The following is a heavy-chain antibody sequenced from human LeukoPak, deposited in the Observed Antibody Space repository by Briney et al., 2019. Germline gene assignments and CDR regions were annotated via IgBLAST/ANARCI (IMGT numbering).Heavy chain of an antibody. CDR1: GFTFSSYA. Sequence: GGSLRLSCAASGFTFSSYAMSWVRQAPGKGLEWVSAISGSGGSTYYADSVKGRFTISRDNSKNTLYLQMNSLRAEDTAVYYCAKDGYYDSSGYYYNYYYYYGMDVWGQGTTVTVSS. CDR2: ISGSGGST. CDR3: AKDGYYDSSGYYYNYYYYYGMDV. J-gene: IGHJ6*02. D-gene: IGHD3-22*01. V-gene: IGHV3-23*01.